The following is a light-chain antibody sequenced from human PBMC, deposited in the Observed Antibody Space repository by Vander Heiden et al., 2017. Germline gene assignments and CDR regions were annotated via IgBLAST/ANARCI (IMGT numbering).Light chain of an antibody. J-gene: IGLJ1*01. CDR2: DVS. Sequence: QSALTQPRSVSGSPGQSVTISCTGTSSDVGGYNYVSWYQQHPGKAPKLMINDVSKRPSGVPDRFSGSKSGNTASLTISGLQAEDEADYYCCSYAGSNTYVFGTGTKVNVL. CDR3: CSYAGSNTYV. V-gene: IGLV2-11*01. CDR1: SSDVGGYNY.